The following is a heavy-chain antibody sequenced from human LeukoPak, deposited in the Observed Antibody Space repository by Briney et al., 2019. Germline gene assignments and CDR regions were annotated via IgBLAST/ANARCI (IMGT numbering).Heavy chain of an antibody. CDR1: GGSISSYY. CDR2: IYTSGST. J-gene: IGHJ4*02. Sequence: SETLSLTCTVSGGSISSYYWSWIRQPAGKGLEWIGRIYTSGSTNYNPSLKSRVTISVDTSKNQFSLKLSSVTAADTAVYYCAGEYYYDSSGYQPFDYWGQGTLVTVSS. CDR3: AGEYYYDSSGYQPFDY. V-gene: IGHV4-4*07. D-gene: IGHD3-22*01.